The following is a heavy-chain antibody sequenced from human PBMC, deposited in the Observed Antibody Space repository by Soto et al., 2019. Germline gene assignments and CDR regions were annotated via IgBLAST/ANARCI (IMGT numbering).Heavy chain of an antibody. J-gene: IGHJ5*01. D-gene: IGHD2-2*02. CDR3: AREPYTNENWFDS. V-gene: IGHV1-3*04. CDR2: INTVNADT. Sequence: ASVKVSCKASGYSFSAYAIHWLRQAPGQRPEWMGWINTVNADTLYSQKYQGRVSITRDTSATTVYLELSSLRSEDTAVYFCAREPYTNENWFDSSGQGSLVTVSS. CDR1: GYSFSAYA.